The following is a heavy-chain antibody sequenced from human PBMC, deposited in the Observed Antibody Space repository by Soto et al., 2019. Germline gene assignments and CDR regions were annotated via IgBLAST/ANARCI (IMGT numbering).Heavy chain of an antibody. CDR1: GFTFDDYG. V-gene: IGHV3-20*04. CDR2: INWNGGST. CDR3: ARDRGNYYDSSGLDY. D-gene: IGHD3-22*01. J-gene: IGHJ4*02. Sequence: EVQLVESGGGVVRPGGSLRLSCAASGFTFDDYGMSWVSQAPGKGLEWVSGINWNGGSTGYADSVKGRFTISRDNAKNSLYLQMNSLRAEDTALYYCARDRGNYYDSSGLDYWGQGTLVTVSS.